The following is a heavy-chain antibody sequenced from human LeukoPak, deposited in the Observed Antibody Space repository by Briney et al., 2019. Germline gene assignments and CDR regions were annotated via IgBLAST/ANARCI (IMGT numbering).Heavy chain of an antibody. J-gene: IGHJ3*02. CDR3: AKDRGASGAFDI. D-gene: IGHD5-12*01. V-gene: IGHV4-38-2*02. CDR2: VYESGST. CDR1: GHSLSSGFY. Sequence: SETLSLTCTVSGHSLSSGFYWGWVRQSPGKGLEWIGNVYESGSTDYNPALKSRITILIDTSKNQFSLSLSSVTAADTAVYYCAKDRGASGAFDIWGQGTMVTVSS.